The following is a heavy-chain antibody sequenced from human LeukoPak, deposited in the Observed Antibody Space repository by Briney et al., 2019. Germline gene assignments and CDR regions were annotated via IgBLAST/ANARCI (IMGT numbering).Heavy chain of an antibody. D-gene: IGHD6-13*01. V-gene: IGHV1-3*01. CDR1: GYSFTSHV. CDR3: ARRYLSSAGFDY. Sequence: ASVKVSCKASGYSFTSHVMQWVRQAPGQRLEWMGWINADNGNTKYSQKLQGRLTITRDTSASTAYMELSSLRSEDMAVYYCARRYLSSAGFDYWGQGTLVTVSS. CDR2: INADNGNT. J-gene: IGHJ4*02.